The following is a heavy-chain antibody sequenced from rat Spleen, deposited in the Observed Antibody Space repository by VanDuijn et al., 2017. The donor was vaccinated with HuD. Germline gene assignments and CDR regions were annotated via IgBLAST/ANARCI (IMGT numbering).Heavy chain of an antibody. CDR2: IKAKSNNYAT. Sequence: EVQVLESGGGLVQPGNSLKLSCATSGFTFSTAWMYWYRQFPEKRLEWVARIKAKSNNYATDYTESVKGRFTISRDDSKSSIYLQMNNLKEKDTAIYYCVGGYSSCVMDAWGQGASVTVSS. D-gene: IGHD1-2*01. CDR3: VGGYSSCVMDA. V-gene: IGHV6-6*01. J-gene: IGHJ4*01. CDR1: GFTFSTAW.